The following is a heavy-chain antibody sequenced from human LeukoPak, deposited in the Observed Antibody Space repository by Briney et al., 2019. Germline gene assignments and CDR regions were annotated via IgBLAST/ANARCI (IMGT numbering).Heavy chain of an antibody. D-gene: IGHD6-13*01. J-gene: IGHJ4*02. V-gene: IGHV4-4*02. CDR3: ARVRYSSSAEYYFDY. Sequence: SGTLSLTCAVSGGSISSSNWWSWVRQPPGKGLEWIGEIYHSGSTNYNPSLKSRVTISVDKSKNQFSLKLSSVTAADTAVYYCARVRYSSSAEYYFDYWGQGTLVTVSS. CDR2: IYHSGST. CDR1: GGSISSSNW.